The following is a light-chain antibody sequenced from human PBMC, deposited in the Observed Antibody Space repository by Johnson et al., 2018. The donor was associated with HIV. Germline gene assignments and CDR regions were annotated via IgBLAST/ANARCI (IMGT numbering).Light chain of an antibody. V-gene: IGLV1-51*02. CDR2: ENN. J-gene: IGLJ1*01. Sequence: QSVLTQPPSMSAAPGQKVTISCSGSSSNIGNNYVSWYQQLPGTAPKLLIYENNKRPSGTPYRFSGPTSGTSATLGITGLQTGDEADYYCGTWDGSLSAGRGVFGTGTKVTVL. CDR1: SSNIGNNY. CDR3: GTWDGSLSAGRGV.